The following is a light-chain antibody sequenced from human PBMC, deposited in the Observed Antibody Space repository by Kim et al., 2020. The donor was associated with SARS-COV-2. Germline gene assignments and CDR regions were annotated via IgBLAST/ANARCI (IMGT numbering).Light chain of an antibody. CDR2: VAT. J-gene: IGKJ1*01. CDR1: QGITND. CDR3: LQHTDFPWT. V-gene: IGKV1-17*01. Sequence: DIQMTQSPSSLSASVGDRVTITCRASQGITNDLGWYQQKPGESPKRLIYVATNLQSGVPSRFSGSGSGTEFTLTISSLQPEDFATYYCLQHTDFPWTFGQGTKVDIK.